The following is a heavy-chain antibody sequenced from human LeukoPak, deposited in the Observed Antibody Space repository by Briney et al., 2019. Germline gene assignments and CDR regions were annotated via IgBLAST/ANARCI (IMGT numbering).Heavy chain of an antibody. CDR3: ARSVVDAAFDY. CDR1: GFSFSSFT. J-gene: IGHJ4*02. CDR2: INSDSDYI. Sequence: GGSLRLSCTASGFSFSSFTMSWVRQAPGKWLEWVSSINSDSDYIYYADSVKGRLTISRDNAKNSLYLQMNSLRAEDTAVYYCARSVVDAAFDYWGQGTLVTVSS. D-gene: IGHD2-2*01. V-gene: IGHV3-21*01.